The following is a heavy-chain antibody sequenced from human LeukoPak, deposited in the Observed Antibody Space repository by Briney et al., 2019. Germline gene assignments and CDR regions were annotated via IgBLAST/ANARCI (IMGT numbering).Heavy chain of an antibody. CDR1: GFTFSSYS. J-gene: IGHJ3*02. V-gene: IGHV3-48*01. CDR3: AKDRADWQQLVDDAFDI. CDR2: ITASGTAM. Sequence: GGSLRLSCAASGFTFSSYSMYWVRQAPGKGLEWVSHITASGTAMFYADSVKGRFTISRDNAKNSLYLQMNSLRAEDTAVYYCAKDRADWQQLVDDAFDIWGQGTMVTVS. D-gene: IGHD6-13*01.